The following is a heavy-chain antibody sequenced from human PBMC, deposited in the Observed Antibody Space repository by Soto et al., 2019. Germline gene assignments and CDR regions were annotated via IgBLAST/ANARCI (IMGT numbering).Heavy chain of an antibody. CDR1: GYTFTSYG. CDR3: AGDRVTMIVVVIPLDYYYYGMDV. D-gene: IGHD3-22*01. CDR2: ISAYNVNT. Sequence: GASVEVYCKASGYTFTSYGSSWVRQAPGQGLEGMGWISAYNVNTNYAQKLRGRVTMTTETSTSTAYMELRSLRYDDTAVYYCAGDRVTMIVVVIPLDYYYYGMDVWGQGTTVTLSS. V-gene: IGHV1-18*01. J-gene: IGHJ6*02.